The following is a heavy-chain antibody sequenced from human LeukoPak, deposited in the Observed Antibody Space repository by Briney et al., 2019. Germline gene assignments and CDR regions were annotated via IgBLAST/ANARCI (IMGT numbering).Heavy chain of an antibody. D-gene: IGHD6-6*01. V-gene: IGHV3-30*02. CDR2: IQYDGSNK. CDR1: GFTFSSYG. Sequence: GGSLRLSCAASGFTFSSYGMHWVRQAPGKGLEWVALIQYDGSNKYYADSVKGRFTISRDTSKNTLYLQMNSLRAEDTAVYYCAKDVSIAARVPYFFDFWGQGTLVTVSS. J-gene: IGHJ4*02. CDR3: AKDVSIAARVPYFFDF.